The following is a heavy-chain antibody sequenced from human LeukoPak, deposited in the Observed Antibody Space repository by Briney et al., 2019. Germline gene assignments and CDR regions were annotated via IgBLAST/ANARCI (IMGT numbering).Heavy chain of an antibody. Sequence: GGSLTLSCAASGFTSTPSELNWVRHAPGQGLECMSYISHTGSLKYYADSVKGRFTISRDKAKNFLYLQMNSLRVEDTGIYYCSSYCSEGTCYGYFHHWGQGTLVSGSS. CDR2: ISHTGSLK. V-gene: IGHV3-48*03. CDR3: SSYCSEGTCYGYFHH. CDR1: GFTSTPSE. D-gene: IGHD2-15*01. J-gene: IGHJ1*01.